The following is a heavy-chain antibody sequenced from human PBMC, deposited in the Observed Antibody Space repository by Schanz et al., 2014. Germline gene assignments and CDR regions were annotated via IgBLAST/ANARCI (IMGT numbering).Heavy chain of an antibody. Sequence: VQLLESGGGLVQPGGSLRLSCAASGFIFSNYGMHWVRQAPGKGLEWVAVIWSDGSTKYYADSVKGRFTISRDNSKNTLYLHMNTLRSEDTAVYYCAKDSTHIDIVLVPTAIDYWGQGTLVTVSS. CDR1: GFIFSNYG. CDR3: AKDSTHIDIVLVPTAIDY. V-gene: IGHV3-30*02. J-gene: IGHJ4*02. CDR2: IWSDGSTK. D-gene: IGHD2-2*01.